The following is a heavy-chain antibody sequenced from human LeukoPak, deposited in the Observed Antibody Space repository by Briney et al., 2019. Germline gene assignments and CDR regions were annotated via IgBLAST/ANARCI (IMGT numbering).Heavy chain of an antibody. Sequence: PSETLSLTCTVSGGSISSYYWSWIRQPPGKGLEWIGYIYYSGSTNYNPSLKSRVTISVDTSKNQFSLKLSSVTAADTAVYYCARDSSSWTGSWFDPWGQGTLVTVSS. CDR2: IYYSGST. D-gene: IGHD6-13*01. V-gene: IGHV4-59*01. CDR3: ARDSSSWTGSWFDP. J-gene: IGHJ5*02. CDR1: GGSISSYY.